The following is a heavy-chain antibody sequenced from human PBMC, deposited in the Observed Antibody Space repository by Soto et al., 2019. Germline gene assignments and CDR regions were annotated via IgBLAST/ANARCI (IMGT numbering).Heavy chain of an antibody. CDR3: ARIIVATIIDY. J-gene: IGHJ4*02. CDR2: ISPYNGNT. CDR1: GYTFTSFG. Sequence: ASVKVSCKASGYTFTSFGISWVRQAPGQGLEWMGWISPYNGNTHYAQQVQGRVTMTTDTSTSTAYMELRSLRSDDTAVYYCARIIVATIIDYWGQGALVTVSS. V-gene: IGHV1-18*01. D-gene: IGHD5-12*01.